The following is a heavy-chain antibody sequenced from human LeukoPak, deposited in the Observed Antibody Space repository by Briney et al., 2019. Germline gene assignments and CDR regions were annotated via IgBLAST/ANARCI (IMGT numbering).Heavy chain of an antibody. D-gene: IGHD4-17*01. CDR1: GFTFSSYS. J-gene: IGHJ4*02. CDR3: ARGYGDYVPAY. V-gene: IGHV3-21*01. CDR2: ISSSSSYI. Sequence: GGSLRLSCAASGFTFSSYSMNWARQAPGKGLEWVSSISSSSSYIYYADSVKGRFTISRDNAKNSLYLQMNSLRAEDTAVYYCARGYGDYVPAYWGQGTLVTVSS.